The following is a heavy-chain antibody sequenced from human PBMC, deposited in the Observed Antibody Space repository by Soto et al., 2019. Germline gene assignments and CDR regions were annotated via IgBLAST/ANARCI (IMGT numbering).Heavy chain of an antibody. CDR2: FDPEDGET. CDR1: GYTLTELS. CDR3: ARACSSTSCYLGLVLDP. J-gene: IGHJ5*02. Sequence: EASVKVSCKVSGYTLTELSMHWVLQAPGKGLEWMGGFDPEDGETIYAQKFQGRVTMTEDTSTDTAYMELSSLRSEDTAVYYCARACSSTSCYLGLVLDPWGQGTLVTVSS. D-gene: IGHD2-2*01. V-gene: IGHV1-24*01.